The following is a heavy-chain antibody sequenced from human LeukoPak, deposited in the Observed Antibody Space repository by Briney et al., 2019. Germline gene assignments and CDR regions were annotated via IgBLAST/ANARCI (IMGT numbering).Heavy chain of an antibody. CDR1: GFTFSSYS. J-gene: IGHJ4*02. V-gene: IGHV3-21*01. D-gene: IGHD1-26*01. Sequence: PGGSLRLSCAASGFTFSSYSMNWVRQAPGKGLEWVSSISSSYIYYADSVKGRFTISRDNAKNSLYLQMNSLRAEDTAVYYCARTSYSGSFLFDYWGQGTLVTVSS. CDR2: ISSSYI. CDR3: ARTSYSGSFLFDY.